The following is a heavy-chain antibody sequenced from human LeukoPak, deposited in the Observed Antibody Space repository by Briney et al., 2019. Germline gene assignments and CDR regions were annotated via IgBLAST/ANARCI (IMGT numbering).Heavy chain of an antibody. D-gene: IGHD3-22*01. J-gene: IGHJ3*02. CDR3: AKDPPYYYDSSGYFRDAFDI. Sequence: GGSLRLSCAASGFTFSSYAMSWVRQAPGKGLEWVSGISGSGDTTYYADSAKGRFTISRDNSKNTLYLQMNSLRAEDTAVYYCAKDPPYYYDSSGYFRDAFDIWGQGTMVTVSS. CDR2: ISGSGDTT. V-gene: IGHV3-23*01. CDR1: GFTFSSYA.